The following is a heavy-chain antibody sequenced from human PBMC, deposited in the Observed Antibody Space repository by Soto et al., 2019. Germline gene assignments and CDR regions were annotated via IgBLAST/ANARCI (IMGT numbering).Heavy chain of an antibody. CDR1: GGTFRSYA. D-gene: IGHD6-13*01. CDR2: IIPIFGTA. J-gene: IGHJ4*02. CDR3: ARTNSHIAQQLYYFAY. V-gene: IGHV1-69*06. Sequence: QVQLVQSGAEVKKPGSSVKVSCKASGGTFRSYAISCVRQAPGQGLEWMGGIIPIFGTANYAQKFQARVTIQADKSPSTAYMELGSLRSGDTAGYYCARTNSHIAQQLYYFAYWGRGTVVTVSS.